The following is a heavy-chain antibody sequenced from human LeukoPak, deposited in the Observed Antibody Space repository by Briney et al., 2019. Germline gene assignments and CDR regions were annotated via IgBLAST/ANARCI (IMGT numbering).Heavy chain of an antibody. CDR3: ARGGAGFCSGGSCPPNWFDP. CDR2: ISAYNGNT. V-gene: IGHV1-18*01. J-gene: IGHJ5*02. CDR1: GYTFTNYG. Sequence: GASVKVSCKASGYTFTNYGVTWVRQAPGQGLEWMGWISAYNGNTNYAQKLQGRVTMTTDTSTSTAYIELRSLRSDDTAVYYCARGGAGFCSGGSCPPNWFDPWGQGTLVTVSS. D-gene: IGHD2-15*01.